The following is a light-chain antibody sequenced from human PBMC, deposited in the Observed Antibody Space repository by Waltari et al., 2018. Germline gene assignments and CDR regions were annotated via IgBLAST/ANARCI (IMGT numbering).Light chain of an antibody. CDR3: QQRHAWPIT. J-gene: IGKJ4*01. CDR1: QNIHSF. V-gene: IGKV3-11*01. Sequence: EIVLTQSPGSLSLSPGESVTLSCRASQNIHSFLAWFQQKPGQAPRLLIFAASTRATGVPPRFSGSGSGTDFTLTISSLAPEDFATYYCQQRHAWPITFGRGTKLEIK. CDR2: AAS.